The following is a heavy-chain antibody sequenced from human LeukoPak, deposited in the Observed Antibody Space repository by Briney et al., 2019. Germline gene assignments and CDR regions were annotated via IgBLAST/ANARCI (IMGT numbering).Heavy chain of an antibody. D-gene: IGHD3-22*01. CDR3: ASCGSAYYYDDLHAFDI. CDR1: GFTFSTYW. Sequence: GGSLRLSCAASGFTFSTYWMSWVRQAPAKGLEWVANIKQDGNDKYYVDSVKGRFTISRDNAKNSLYLQMNSLRAEDTAVYYCASCGSAYYYDDLHAFDIWGQGTMVTVSS. J-gene: IGHJ3*02. CDR2: IKQDGNDK. V-gene: IGHV3-7*03.